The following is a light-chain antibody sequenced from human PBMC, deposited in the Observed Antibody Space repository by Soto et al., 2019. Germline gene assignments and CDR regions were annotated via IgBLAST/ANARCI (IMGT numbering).Light chain of an antibody. J-gene: IGLJ1*01. V-gene: IGLV2-14*01. CDR3: SSYTCSSALYV. CDR1: RSDVGGYKY. Sequence: QSALTQPASVSGSPGQSITISCTGTRSDVGGYKYVSWYQQHPGKAPKLMIYEVSNRPSGVSNRFSGSKSGNTASLTISGLQAEDEADYYCSSYTCSSALYVFGTGTKLTVL. CDR2: EVS.